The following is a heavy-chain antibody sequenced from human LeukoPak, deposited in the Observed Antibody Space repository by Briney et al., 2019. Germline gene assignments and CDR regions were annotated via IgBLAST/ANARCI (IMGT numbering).Heavy chain of an antibody. D-gene: IGHD3-22*01. CDR1: GFSFSSYW. CDR3: ARPNTNYYDSSGYSVDY. Sequence: HRGGLRVSCVDSGFSFSSYWLHGVRPAPGRGVVWVSRINSDRTSTRYADSVKFRFTIYRDKAKNTLYMHRNSARAEDTAVYYCARPNTNYYDSSGYSVDYWEQGTLVTVS. V-gene: IGHV3-74*01. CDR2: INSDRTST. J-gene: IGHJ4*02.